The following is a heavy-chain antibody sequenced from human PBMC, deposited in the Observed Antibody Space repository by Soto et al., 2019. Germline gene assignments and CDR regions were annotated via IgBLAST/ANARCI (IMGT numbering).Heavy chain of an antibody. CDR2: IYYSGST. J-gene: IGHJ4*02. V-gene: IGHV4-31*03. Sequence: SETLSLTCTVSGGSISSGGYYWSWIRQHPGKGLEWIGYIYYSGSTYYNPSLKSRVTISVDTSKNQFSLKLSSVTAADTAVYYCARDKLGYSCGMTRRPGYFDYRGQGPLVTVSS. D-gene: IGHD6-19*01. CDR3: ARDKLGYSCGMTRRPGYFDY. CDR1: GGSISSGGYY.